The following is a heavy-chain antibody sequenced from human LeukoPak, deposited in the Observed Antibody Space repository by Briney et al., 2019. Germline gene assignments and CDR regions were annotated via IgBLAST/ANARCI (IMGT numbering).Heavy chain of an antibody. CDR1: GFTVSSNY. V-gene: IGHV3-53*01. CDR3: AREGHLEYYGMDV. Sequence: GGSLRLSCAASGFTVSSNYMSWVRQAPGKGLEWVSLIYGGGSTYYADSVKGRFTISRDNSKNTLYLQLNSLRAEDTAVYYCAREGHLEYYGMDVWGQGTTVTVSS. CDR2: IYGGGST. J-gene: IGHJ6*02.